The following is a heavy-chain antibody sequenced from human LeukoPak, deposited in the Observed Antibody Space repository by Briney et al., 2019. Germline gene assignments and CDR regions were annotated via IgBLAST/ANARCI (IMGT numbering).Heavy chain of an antibody. Sequence: SETLSLTCAVYGGSFSGYYWSWIRQPPGKGLEWIGEINHNGSTNYNPSLKSRVTISVDTSKNQFSLKLSSVTAADTAVYYCAREIAAAGRDAFDIWGQGTMVTVSS. CDR2: INHNGST. J-gene: IGHJ3*02. V-gene: IGHV4-34*01. CDR1: GGSFSGYY. D-gene: IGHD6-13*01. CDR3: AREIAAAGRDAFDI.